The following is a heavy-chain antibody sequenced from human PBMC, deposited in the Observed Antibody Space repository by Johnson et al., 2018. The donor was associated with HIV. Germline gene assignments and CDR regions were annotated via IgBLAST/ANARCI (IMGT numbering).Heavy chain of an antibody. J-gene: IGHJ3*02. V-gene: IGHV3-15*01. CDR2: IKSKTDGGTT. Sequence: VQLVESGGGLVKPGGSLRLSCAASGFTFSNAWMSWVRQAPGKGLEWVGRIKSKTDGGTTDYAAPVKGRFTISRDDSKNTLYLQMNSLRAEDTAVYYCARDKGGIVGYDAFDIWGQGTMVTVSS. CDR3: ARDKGGIVGYDAFDI. D-gene: IGHD1-26*01. CDR1: GFTFSNAW.